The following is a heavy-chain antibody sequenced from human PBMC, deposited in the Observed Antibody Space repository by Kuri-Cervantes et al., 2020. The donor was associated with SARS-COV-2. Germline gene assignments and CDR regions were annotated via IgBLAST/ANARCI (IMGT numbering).Heavy chain of an antibody. V-gene: IGHV3-23*01. CDR2: ISGSGGST. J-gene: IGHJ4*02. Sequence: GESLKISCAASGFTFSSYAMSWVRQAPGKGLEWVSAISGSGGSTYYADSVKGRFTISRDNSKNTLYLQMNSLRAEDTAVYYCSGGSQLYDSSGYYNKIDYWGQGTLVTVSS. CDR1: GFTFSSYA. D-gene: IGHD3-22*01. CDR3: SGGSQLYDSSGYYNKIDY.